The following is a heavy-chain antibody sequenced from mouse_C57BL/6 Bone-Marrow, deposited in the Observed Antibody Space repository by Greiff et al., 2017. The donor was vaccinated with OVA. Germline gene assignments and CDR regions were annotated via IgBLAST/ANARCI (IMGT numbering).Heavy chain of an antibody. V-gene: IGHV5-12*01. J-gene: IGHJ4*01. D-gene: IGHD2-1*01. CDR1: GFTFSDYY. CDR3: TRPHGNYAMDY. CDR2: ISNGGGCT. Sequence: EVKLMESGGGLVQPGGSLKLSCAASGFTFSDYYMYWVRQTPEKRLEWVAYISNGGGCTYYPDTVKGRFTISRDNAKNTLYLQMSRLKSKDTAMYYCTRPHGNYAMDYWGQGTSVTVSS.